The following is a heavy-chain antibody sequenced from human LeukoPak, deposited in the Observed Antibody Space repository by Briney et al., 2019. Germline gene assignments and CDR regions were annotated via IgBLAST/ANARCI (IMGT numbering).Heavy chain of an antibody. CDR1: GFTFSSYW. CDR3: AGPRGGYVFGY. D-gene: IGHD6-25*01. Sequence: GGSLRLSCAASGFTFSSYWMHWVRQAPGKGLMWVSRINSDGSSTTYADSVKGRFTISRDNAKNTLYLQMNSLRAEDTAVYYCAGPRGGYVFGYWGLGTLVTVSS. V-gene: IGHV3-74*01. J-gene: IGHJ4*02. CDR2: INSDGSST.